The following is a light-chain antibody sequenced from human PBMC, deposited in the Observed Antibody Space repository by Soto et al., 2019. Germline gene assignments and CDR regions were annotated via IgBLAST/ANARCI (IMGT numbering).Light chain of an antibody. Sequence: DIMITQSPLCLPVTPGEPASISCRSTQSLPSSNGYNYVDCYLQKPGQSPQLLIYLGSNRASGVPDRFSGSGSGTDFTPRITRVEAEDVGVYHCMQALQAPPTFGHGTKVDIK. CDR3: MQALQAPPT. CDR1: QSLPSSNGYNY. V-gene: IGKV2-28*01. CDR2: LGS. J-gene: IGKJ1*01.